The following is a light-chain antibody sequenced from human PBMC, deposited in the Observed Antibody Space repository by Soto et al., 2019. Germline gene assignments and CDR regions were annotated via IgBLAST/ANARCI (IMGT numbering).Light chain of an antibody. CDR1: QPVLNSSNNKNY. CDR2: WAS. CDR3: QQFHVSPWT. Sequence: DILMIQTPDSLAVSVGERATINCKSSQPVLNSSNNKNYLAWYQQKPGQPPQLLIYWASTRESGVPDRFSGSGSETDFTLTISSLQAEDVAVYYCQQFHVSPWTFGQGTKVEIK. V-gene: IGKV4-1*01. J-gene: IGKJ1*01.